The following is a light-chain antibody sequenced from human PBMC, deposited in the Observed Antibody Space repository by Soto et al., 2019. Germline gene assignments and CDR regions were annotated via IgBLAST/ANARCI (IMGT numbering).Light chain of an antibody. CDR3: QQYNNWPRT. CDR1: QRVYSN. Sequence: EILMTQSPDTLSVSPGESATLSCRASQRVYSNLAWYQQRPGQAPRLLIYDTSTRATGIPDRFSGSGSGTDFTLTISSLQSEDFAVYYCQQYNNWPRTFGQGTKVDIK. V-gene: IGKV3D-15*01. J-gene: IGKJ1*01. CDR2: DTS.